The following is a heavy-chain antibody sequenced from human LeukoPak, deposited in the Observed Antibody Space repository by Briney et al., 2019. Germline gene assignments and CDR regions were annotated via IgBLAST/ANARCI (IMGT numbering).Heavy chain of an antibody. Sequence: PGGSLRLSCAASGFTFSSYSMNWVRQAPGKGLEWVSSISSSSSYIYYADSVKGRFTISRDNAKNSLYLQMNSLRAEDTAVYYCASGSSGWYPFDYWGQGTLVTVSS. CDR2: ISSSSSYI. J-gene: IGHJ4*02. CDR1: GFTFSSYS. D-gene: IGHD6-19*01. V-gene: IGHV3-21*01. CDR3: ASGSSGWYPFDY.